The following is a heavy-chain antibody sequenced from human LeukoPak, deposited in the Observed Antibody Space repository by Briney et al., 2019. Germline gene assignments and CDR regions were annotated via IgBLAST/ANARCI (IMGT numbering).Heavy chain of an antibody. Sequence: GSLRLSCAASGFTFSSYAMSWVRQAPGKGLEWVSAISGSGGSTYYADSVKGRFTISRDNSKNTLYLQMNSLRAEDTAVYYCAKGLVGGYYDSSGYYFQFGYWGQGTLVTVSS. V-gene: IGHV3-23*01. CDR3: AKGLVGGYYDSSGYYFQFGY. D-gene: IGHD3-22*01. J-gene: IGHJ4*02. CDR2: ISGSGGST. CDR1: GFTFSSYA.